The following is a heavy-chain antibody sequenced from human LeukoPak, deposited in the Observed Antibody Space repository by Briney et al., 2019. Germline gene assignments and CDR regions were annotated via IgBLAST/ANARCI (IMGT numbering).Heavy chain of an antibody. D-gene: IGHD6-6*01. V-gene: IGHV3-23*01. CDR3: ARRIAARPWSPPFDY. Sequence: GGSLRLSCVASGSTFSSYSMTWVRQAPGKGLEWVSAISGGGENTYYADSVKGRFTISRDNSKNTLYLQVHSLRAEDTAVYYCARRIAARPWSPPFDYWGQGTLVTVSS. CDR1: GSTFSSYS. CDR2: ISGGGENT. J-gene: IGHJ4*02.